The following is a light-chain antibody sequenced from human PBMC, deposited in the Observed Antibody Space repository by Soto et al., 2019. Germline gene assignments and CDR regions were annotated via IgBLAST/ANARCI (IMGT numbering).Light chain of an antibody. J-gene: IGLJ2*01. V-gene: IGLV1-40*01. CDR3: QSYDNSLGDHVV. CDR2: TNN. CDR1: NSNIGTDYD. Sequence: QSVLTQPPSVSGAPGQRVTISCTGSNSNIGTDYDVHWYQQFPGTAPKLIVSTNNNRPSGVPDRFSASKSGTSASLAIAGLQPGDEADYYCQSYDNSLGDHVVFGGGTKLTVL.